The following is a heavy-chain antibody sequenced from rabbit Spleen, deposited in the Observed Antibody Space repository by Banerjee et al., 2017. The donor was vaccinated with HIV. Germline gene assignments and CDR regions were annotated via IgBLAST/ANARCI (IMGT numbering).Heavy chain of an antibody. V-gene: IGHV1S40*01. CDR1: GFSFSSSYD. CDR2: MTVGGSA. CDR3: ARNTGSAFWSIYFEL. D-gene: IGHD4-2*01. J-gene: IGHJ4*01. Sequence: QSLEESGGGLVKPGGTLTLTCKASGFSFSSSYDMWWVRQAPGKGLELIGYMTVGGSAYYATWAKGRFTISKTSSTTVTLQVNSLTAADTATYFCARNTGSAFWSIYFELWGPGTLVTVS.